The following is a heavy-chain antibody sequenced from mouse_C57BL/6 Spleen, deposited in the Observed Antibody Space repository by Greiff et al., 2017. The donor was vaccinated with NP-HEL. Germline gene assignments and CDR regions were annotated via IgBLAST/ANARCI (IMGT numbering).Heavy chain of an antibody. CDR2: ISSGGSYT. Sequence: VQLQQSGGDLVKPGGSLKLSCAASGFTFSSYGMSWVRQTPDKRLEWVATISSGGSYTYYPDSVKGRFTISRDNAKNTLYLQMSSLKSEDTAMYYCARPYYDSYAMDYWGQGTSVTVSS. CDR1: GFTFSSYG. V-gene: IGHV5-6*01. J-gene: IGHJ4*01. CDR3: ARPYYDSYAMDY. D-gene: IGHD2-4*01.